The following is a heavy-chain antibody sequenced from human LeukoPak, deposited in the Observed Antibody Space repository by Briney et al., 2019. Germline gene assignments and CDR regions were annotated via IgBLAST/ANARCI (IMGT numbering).Heavy chain of an antibody. Sequence: GASVKVSCKASEGTFSSYAISWVRQAPGQGLEWMGGIIPIFGTANYAQKFQGRVTVTADESTSTAYMELSSLRSEDTAVYYCARGPGGDYVYYGMDVWGQGTTVTVSS. V-gene: IGHV1-69*13. J-gene: IGHJ6*02. D-gene: IGHD4-17*01. CDR2: IIPIFGTA. CDR3: ARGPGGDYVYYGMDV. CDR1: EGTFSSYA.